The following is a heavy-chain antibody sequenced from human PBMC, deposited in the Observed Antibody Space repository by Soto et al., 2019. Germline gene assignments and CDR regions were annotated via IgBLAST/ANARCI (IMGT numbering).Heavy chain of an antibody. Sequence: EVQVVESGGGLVQTGGSLRLSCAASGFTVSSYMTWVRQAPGKGLEWVAVLYSGGRTSYADSVKGRFTISRDNSKNTVGLQMSSLRADDTVIYYCATDRGCSGGDCSTSFDYWGQGTLVTVSS. D-gene: IGHD2-21*02. J-gene: IGHJ4*02. CDR3: ATDRGCSGGDCSTSFDY. V-gene: IGHV3-66*01. CDR1: GFTVSSY. CDR2: LYSGGRT.